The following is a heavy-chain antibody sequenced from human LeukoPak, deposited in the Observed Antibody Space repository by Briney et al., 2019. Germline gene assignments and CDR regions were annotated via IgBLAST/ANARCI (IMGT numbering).Heavy chain of an antibody. J-gene: IGHJ4*02. D-gene: IGHD6-19*01. Sequence: SETLSLTCTVSGGSISSYYWSWIRQPPGKGLEWIGYIHYSGSTNYNPSLKSRVTISVDTSKNQFSLKVNSVTAADTAVYYCATGKIALAGVRIYYFDYWGQGTLVTVSS. CDR1: GGSISSYY. V-gene: IGHV4-59*01. CDR3: ATGKIALAGVRIYYFDY. CDR2: IHYSGST.